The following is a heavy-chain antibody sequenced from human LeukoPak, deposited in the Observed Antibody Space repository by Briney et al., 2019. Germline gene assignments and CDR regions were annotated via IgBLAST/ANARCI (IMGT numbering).Heavy chain of an antibody. CDR2: INPNSGDT. V-gene: IGHV1-2*02. Sequence: ASVNVSCKASGYAFIGYFMHWLRQAPGQGLEWMGWINPNSGDTNYAQKFQGRVTMTRDTSISTAYMELSRLTSDDTAMYYCARDGGLDYWGQGTLITVSS. D-gene: IGHD2-15*01. J-gene: IGHJ4*02. CDR3: ARDGGLDY. CDR1: GYAFIGYF.